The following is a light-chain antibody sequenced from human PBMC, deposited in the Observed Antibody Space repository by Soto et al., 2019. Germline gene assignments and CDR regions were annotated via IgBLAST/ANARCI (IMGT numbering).Light chain of an antibody. CDR1: TSNIGGNT. CDR3: AAWDDSLNALT. J-gene: IGLJ2*01. Sequence: QSALTQPPSASGTPGQRVTISCSGSTSNIGGNTVNWYQLLPGTAPKLLIYGNNQRPSGVPDRFSGSKSGTSASLAISRLQSEDEASYYCAAWDDSLNALTFGGGTKLTVL. CDR2: GNN. V-gene: IGLV1-44*01.